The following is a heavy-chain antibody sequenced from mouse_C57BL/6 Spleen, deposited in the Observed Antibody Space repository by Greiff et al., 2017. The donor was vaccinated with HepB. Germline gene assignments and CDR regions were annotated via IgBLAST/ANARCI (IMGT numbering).Heavy chain of an antibody. CDR3: ARQDWDGAY. Sequence: VQLQQSGPGLVQPSQSLSITCTVSGFSLTSYGVHWVRQSPGKGLEWLGGIWSGGSTDYNAAFISRLSISKDNSKSQVVFKMNSLQADDTAIYYCARQDWDGAYWGQGTLVTVSA. D-gene: IGHD4-1*01. CDR2: IWSGGST. CDR1: GFSLTSYG. J-gene: IGHJ3*01. V-gene: IGHV2-2*01.